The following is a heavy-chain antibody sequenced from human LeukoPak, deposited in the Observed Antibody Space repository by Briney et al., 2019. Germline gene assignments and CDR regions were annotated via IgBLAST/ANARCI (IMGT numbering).Heavy chain of an antibody. CDR2: INPYSGGT. CDR3: AREGSAGDGAFDI. J-gene: IGHJ3*02. CDR1: GYTFTDYS. V-gene: IGHV1-2*02. D-gene: IGHD3-10*01. Sequence: GASVQVSCKASGYTFTDYSMYWVRQVPGQGLEWMGWINPYSGGTNYAQKFQGRVTMTRDTSISTAYMDLSSLRSDDTAVYYCAREGSAGDGAFDIWGQGTVVTVSS.